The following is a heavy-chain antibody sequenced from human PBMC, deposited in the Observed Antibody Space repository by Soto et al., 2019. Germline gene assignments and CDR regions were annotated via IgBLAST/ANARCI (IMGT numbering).Heavy chain of an antibody. J-gene: IGHJ4*02. CDR3: ARGKKSFAL. CDR1: GFTFSDYY. V-gene: IGHV3-72*01. CDR2: IRNKAASHTT. Sequence: GSLRLSCAASGFTFSDYYMDWVRQAPGQGLEWVGRIRNKAASHTTEYAASVKGRFTISRDDSKNSLYLQLNSLKSEDTAVYYCARGKKSFALRGQGPLVTFPS.